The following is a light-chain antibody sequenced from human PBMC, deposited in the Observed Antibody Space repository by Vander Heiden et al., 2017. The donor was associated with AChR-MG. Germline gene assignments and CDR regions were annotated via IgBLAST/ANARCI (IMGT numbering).Light chain of an antibody. CDR3: QQYGRSPWT. J-gene: IGKJ1*01. Sequence: DIVFTQSPGSLSLSQGDRATLSCRASQSVSNSYLAWYQQKPGQSPRLLIYGASSRTTGIPDRFSGSGSGTDFTLTISRLEPEDFAVYYCQQYGRSPWTFGQGTKVEIK. CDR2: GAS. CDR1: QSVSNSY. V-gene: IGKV3-20*01.